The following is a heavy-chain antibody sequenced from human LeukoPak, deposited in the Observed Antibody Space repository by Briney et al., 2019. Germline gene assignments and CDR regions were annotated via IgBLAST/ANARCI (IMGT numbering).Heavy chain of an antibody. CDR1: GGSISSYY. D-gene: IGHD5-12*01. CDR2: IYYSGST. CDR3: ASGYDYVNFDY. J-gene: IGHJ4*02. V-gene: IGHV4-59*08. Sequence: SETLSLTCTVSGGSISSYYWSWIRQPPGKGLEWIGYIYYSGSTNYNPSLKSRVTISVDTSKNQFSPKLSSVTAADTAVYYCASGYDYVNFDYWGQGTLVTVSS.